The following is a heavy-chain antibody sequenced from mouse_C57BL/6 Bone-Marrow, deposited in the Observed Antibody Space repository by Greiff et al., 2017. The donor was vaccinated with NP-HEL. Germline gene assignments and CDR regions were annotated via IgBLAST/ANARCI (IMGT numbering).Heavy chain of an antibody. CDR2: IDPSDSYT. CDR3: ARTGNYDY. Sequence: LQQPGAELVKPGASVKLSCKASGYTFTSYWMQWVKQRPGQGLEWIGEIDPSDSYTNYNQKFKGKATLTVDTSSSTAYMQLSSLTSEDSAVYYCARTGNYDYWGQGTTLTVSS. J-gene: IGHJ2*01. D-gene: IGHD2-1*01. CDR1: GYTFTSYW. V-gene: IGHV1-50*01.